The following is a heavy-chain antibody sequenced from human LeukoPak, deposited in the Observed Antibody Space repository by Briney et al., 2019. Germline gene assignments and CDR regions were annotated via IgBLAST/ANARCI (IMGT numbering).Heavy chain of an antibody. V-gene: IGHV4-39*01. J-gene: IGHJ4*02. Sequence: KPSETLPLTCTVSGGSISRGGYFWGWIRQPPGKGLEWIGRIYYSGNTYYNPSLKSRVTISVDTSKNQFSLKLSSVTAADTAVYYCARSTTVTPDLDYWGQGTLVTVSS. CDR3: ARSTTVTPDLDY. D-gene: IGHD4-17*01. CDR2: IYYSGNT. CDR1: GGSISRGGYF.